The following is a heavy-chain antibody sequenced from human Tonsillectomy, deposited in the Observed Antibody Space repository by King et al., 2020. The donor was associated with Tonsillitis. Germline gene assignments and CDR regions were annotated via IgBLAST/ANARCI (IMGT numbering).Heavy chain of an antibody. CDR3: TRNGDYNMDV. D-gene: IGHD1-1*01. V-gene: IGHV4-4*02. J-gene: IGHJ6*03. CDR2: ILHSGST. Sequence: MQLQESGPGLVKPSGTLSLSCAVSGCSINSHWWSLVRQPPGKGLEWIGEILHSGSTNYNPSLKSRVTISVESSKTQFSLQLSSVTAAETAVYYCTRNGDYNMDVWGKGTTVTVSS. CDR1: GCSINSHW.